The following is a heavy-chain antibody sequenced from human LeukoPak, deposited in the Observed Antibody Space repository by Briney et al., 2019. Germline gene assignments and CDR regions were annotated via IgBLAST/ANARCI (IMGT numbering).Heavy chain of an antibody. J-gene: IGHJ4*02. Sequence: DPLETLSLTCTVSGGSISSYYWSWIRQPPGKGLEWIGYIYYSGSTNYNPSLKSRVTISVDTSKNQFSLKLTSVTAADTAVYYCARTPNYYGSGSYLDYWGQGTLVTVSS. CDR1: GGSISSYY. CDR3: ARTPNYYGSGSYLDY. CDR2: IYYSGST. D-gene: IGHD3-10*01. V-gene: IGHV4-59*01.